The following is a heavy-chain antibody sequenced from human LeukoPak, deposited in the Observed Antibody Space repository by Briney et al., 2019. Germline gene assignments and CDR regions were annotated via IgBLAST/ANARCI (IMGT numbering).Heavy chain of an antibody. Sequence: SETLSLTCSVSGASINNYHWSWIRQSPGKGLEWIGYIYYSGSTNYNPSLKSRVTISVDTSKNQFSLKLSSVTAADTAVYYCARGDFTGLGYAFDIWGQGTMVTVSS. J-gene: IGHJ3*02. CDR3: ARGDFTGLGYAFDI. D-gene: IGHD2/OR15-2a*01. V-gene: IGHV4-59*13. CDR2: IYYSGST. CDR1: GASINNYH.